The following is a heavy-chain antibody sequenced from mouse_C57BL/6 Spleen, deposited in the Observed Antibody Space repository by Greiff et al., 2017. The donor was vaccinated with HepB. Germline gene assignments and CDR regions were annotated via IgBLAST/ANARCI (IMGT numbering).Heavy chain of an antibody. CDR3: ARPIYYGSSYGFDY. D-gene: IGHD1-1*01. J-gene: IGHJ2*01. V-gene: IGHV1-53*01. CDR1: GYTFTSYW. Sequence: QVQLQQPGTELVKPGDSVKLSCKASGYTFTSYWMHWVKQRPGQGLEWIGNIKPSNGGTNYNEKFKSKANLTVDKSSSTAYMQISSLTSEDSAVYYCARPIYYGSSYGFDYWGQNTTHTVSS. CDR2: IKPSNGGT.